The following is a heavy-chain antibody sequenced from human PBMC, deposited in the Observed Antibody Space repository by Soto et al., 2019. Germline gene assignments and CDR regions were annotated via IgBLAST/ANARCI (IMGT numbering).Heavy chain of an antibody. CDR2: ISSSSSYI. CDR1: GFTFSSYS. D-gene: IGHD2-2*01. V-gene: IGHV3-21*01. Sequence: GGSLRLSCAASGFTFSSYSMNWVRQAPGKGLEWVSSISSSSSYIYYADSVKGRFTISRDNAKNSLYLQMNSLRAEDTAVYYCARDYPLRCISTSCYPPPTDYWGQGTLVTVSS. J-gene: IGHJ4*02. CDR3: ARDYPLRCISTSCYPPPTDY.